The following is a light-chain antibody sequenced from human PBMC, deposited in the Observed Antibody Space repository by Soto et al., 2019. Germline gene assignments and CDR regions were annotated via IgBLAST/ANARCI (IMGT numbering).Light chain of an antibody. CDR1: NSNIGTNT. Sequence: QSVVTQPPSASATPGQRVTISCPGSNSNIGTNTVNWYQQLPGTAPRLLIYTNNQRPSGVPQRFSGSKTGTSASLAIGGLQSEDGADYYCAAWDDSLGAYVFGTGTKVTVL. CDR2: TNN. CDR3: AAWDDSLGAYV. J-gene: IGLJ1*01. V-gene: IGLV1-44*01.